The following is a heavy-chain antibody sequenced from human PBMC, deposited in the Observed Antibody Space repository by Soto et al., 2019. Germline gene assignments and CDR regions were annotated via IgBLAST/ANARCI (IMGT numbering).Heavy chain of an antibody. CDR1: GYTFTGYY. J-gene: IGHJ6*02. V-gene: IGHV1-2*02. CDR2: INPNSGGT. CDR3: ARELYITGTPNPHGMDV. Sequence: ASVKVSCKASGYTFTGYYMHWVRQAPGQGLEWMGWINPNSGGTNYAQKFQGRVTMTRDTSISTAYMELSRLRSDDTAVYYCARELYITGTPNPHGMDVWGQGTTVTVSS. D-gene: IGHD1-20*01.